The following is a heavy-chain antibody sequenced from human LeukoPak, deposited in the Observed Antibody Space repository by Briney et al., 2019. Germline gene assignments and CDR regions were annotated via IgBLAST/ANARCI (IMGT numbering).Heavy chain of an antibody. CDR3: ARYDFWSGFDY. CDR1: GGSFSGYY. D-gene: IGHD3-3*01. V-gene: IGHV4-34*01. J-gene: IGHJ4*02. CDR2: INHSGST. Sequence: SETLSFTCAVYGGSFSGYYWSWIRQPPGKGLEWIGEINHSGSTNYNPSLKSRVTISVDTSKNQFSLKLSSVTAADTAVYYCARYDFWSGFDYWGQGTLVTVSS.